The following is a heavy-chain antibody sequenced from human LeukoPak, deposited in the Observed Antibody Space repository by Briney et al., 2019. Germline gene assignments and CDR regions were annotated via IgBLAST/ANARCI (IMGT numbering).Heavy chain of an antibody. Sequence: ASVKVSCKASGYTFTSYGISWVRQATGQGLEWMGWMNPNSGNTGYAQKFQGRVTMTRNTSISTAYMELSSLRSEDTAVYYCARDRGSYYPDFDYWGQGTLVTVSS. D-gene: IGHD1-26*01. J-gene: IGHJ4*02. V-gene: IGHV1-8*02. CDR1: GYTFTSYG. CDR3: ARDRGSYYPDFDY. CDR2: MNPNSGNT.